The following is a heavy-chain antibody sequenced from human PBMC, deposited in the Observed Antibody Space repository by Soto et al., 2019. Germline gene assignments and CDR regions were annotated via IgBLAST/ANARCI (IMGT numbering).Heavy chain of an antibody. CDR2: IIPIFGTA. D-gene: IGHD3-10*01. CDR1: GGTFSSYA. Sequence: GASVKVSCKASGGTFSSYAISWVRQAPGQGLEWMGGIIPIFGTANYAQKFQGRVTITADESTSTAYMELSSLRSADTAVYYCARDRSPTMFQGVIRVWFDPWGQGTLVTVSS. V-gene: IGHV1-69*13. CDR3: ARDRSPTMFQGVIRVWFDP. J-gene: IGHJ5*01.